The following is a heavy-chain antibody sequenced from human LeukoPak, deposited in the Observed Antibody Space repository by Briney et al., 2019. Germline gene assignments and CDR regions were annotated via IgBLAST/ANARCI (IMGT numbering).Heavy chain of an antibody. V-gene: IGHV3-9*01. Sequence: GGSLRLACAASGFTFDDYAMHWVRQAPGKGLEWVSGISWNSGTIGHADSVKGRFTISRDNAKDSLYLQMNSLRTDDTALYYCARGLEKGYSYGIDYWGQGTLVTVSS. J-gene: IGHJ4*02. CDR2: ISWNSGTI. CDR3: ARGLEKGYSYGIDY. CDR1: GFTFDDYA. D-gene: IGHD5-18*01.